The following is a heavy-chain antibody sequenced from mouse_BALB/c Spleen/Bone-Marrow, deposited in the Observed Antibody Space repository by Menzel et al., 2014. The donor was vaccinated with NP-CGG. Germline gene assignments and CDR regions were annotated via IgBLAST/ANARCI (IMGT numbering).Heavy chain of an antibody. Sequence: QVQLQQSGAELVKPGASVNLSCKASGYTFTSYYLYWVKQRPGQGLEWIGEINPSNGGTNFNERFKSKASLTVDKSSSTAYMQLNSLTSEDSAVYYCTRRSLLSDYYSMDYWGQGTSVTVSS. J-gene: IGHJ4*01. V-gene: IGHV1S81*02. CDR3: TRRSLLSDYYSMDY. CDR1: GYTFTSYY. CDR2: INPSNGGT. D-gene: IGHD2-10*01.